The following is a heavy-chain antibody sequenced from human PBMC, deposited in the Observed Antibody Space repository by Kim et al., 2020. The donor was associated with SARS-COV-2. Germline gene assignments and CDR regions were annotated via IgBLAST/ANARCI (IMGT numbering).Heavy chain of an antibody. CDR2: INHSGST. Sequence: SETLSLTCAVYGGSFSGYYWSWIRQPPGKGLEWIGDINHSGSTNYNPSLKSRVTISVDTSKNQFSLKLSSVTAADTAVYYCARGRQFWSGYYSYYFDYWGQGTLVTVSS. J-gene: IGHJ4*02. V-gene: IGHV4-34*01. D-gene: IGHD3-3*01. CDR1: GGSFSGYY. CDR3: ARGRQFWSGYYSYYFDY.